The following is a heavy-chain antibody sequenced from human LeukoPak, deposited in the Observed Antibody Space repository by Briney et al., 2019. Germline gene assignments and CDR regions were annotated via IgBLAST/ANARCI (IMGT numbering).Heavy chain of an antibody. CDR1: GFTFSNYA. J-gene: IGHJ4*02. V-gene: IGHV3-30*04. CDR2: ISYDDTNK. Sequence: GGSLRLSCAASGFTFSNYALHWVRQAPGKGLEWVAVISYDDTNKYYADSVKGRFTISRDNSKNTLYLQMNSLRAEDTAVYYCAKDGSGWSNWGQGTLVTVSS. CDR3: AKDGSGWSN. D-gene: IGHD6-19*01.